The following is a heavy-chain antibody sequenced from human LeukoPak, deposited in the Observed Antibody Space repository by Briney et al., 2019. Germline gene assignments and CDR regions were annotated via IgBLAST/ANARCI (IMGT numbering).Heavy chain of an antibody. CDR2: ISISSSYI. CDR1: GFTFSSYW. D-gene: IGHD3-22*01. V-gene: IGHV3-21*01. J-gene: IGHJ3*02. CDR3: ARADSSGYWISAFDI. Sequence: TGGSLRLSCAASGFTFSSYWMSWVRQAPGKGLEWVSSISISSSYIYYADSVKGRFTISRDNAKNSLYLQMNSLRAEDTAVYYCARADSSGYWISAFDIWGQGTMVTVSS.